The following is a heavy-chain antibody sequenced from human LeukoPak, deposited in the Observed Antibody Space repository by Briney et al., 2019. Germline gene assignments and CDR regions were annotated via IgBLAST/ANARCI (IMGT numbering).Heavy chain of an antibody. CDR1: GFTVSSNY. CDR3: ARGALYSSENFDY. J-gene: IGHJ4*02. CDR2: IYSGGST. D-gene: IGHD6-25*01. Sequence: GGSLRLSCAASGFTVSSNYMSWVRQAPGKGLEWVSVIYSGGSTYYADSVKGRFTISRDNSKNTLYLQMNSLRAEDTAVYYCARGALYSSENFDYWGQGTLVAVSS. V-gene: IGHV3-66*01.